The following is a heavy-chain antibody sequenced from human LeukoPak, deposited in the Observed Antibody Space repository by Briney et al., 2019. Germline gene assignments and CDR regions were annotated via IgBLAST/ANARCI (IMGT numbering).Heavy chain of an antibody. CDR2: ISYDGSNK. D-gene: IGHD6-13*01. CDR3: AKGSSWGGYHYGLDV. J-gene: IGHJ6*01. V-gene: IGHV3-30*18. CDR1: GLTFSSYA. Sequence: PGGSLRLSCAVSGLTFSSYAFHWVRQAPGKGLEWVSFISYDGSNKYYADSVKGRFTISRDTSKNTLYLQMNRLRPDDTAVYFCAKGSSWGGYHYGLDVWGKGPRSPSPQ.